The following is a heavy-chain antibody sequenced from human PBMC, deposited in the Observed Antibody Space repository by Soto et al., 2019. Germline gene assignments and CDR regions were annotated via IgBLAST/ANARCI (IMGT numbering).Heavy chain of an antibody. D-gene: IGHD3-10*01. V-gene: IGHV4-34*01. CDR3: ARGTGYYGSGSAYYYYGMDV. J-gene: IGHJ6*01. CDR2: INHSGST. Sequence: SEALAVTCAFYGGSFSVYYWSWIGQPPGKGLEWIGEINHSGSTNYNPSLESRVTISVDTSKNQFSLKLSSVTAADTAVYYCARGTGYYGSGSAYYYYGMDVWGHGTTVTVSS. CDR1: GGSFSVYY.